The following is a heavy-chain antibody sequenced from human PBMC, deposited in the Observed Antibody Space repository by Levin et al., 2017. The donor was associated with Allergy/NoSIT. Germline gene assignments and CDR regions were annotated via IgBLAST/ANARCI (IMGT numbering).Heavy chain of an antibody. J-gene: IGHJ4*02. CDR2: ISGSGGST. V-gene: IGHV3-23*01. CDR3: AKDLTDFWSGWGFFDY. Sequence: GESLKISCAASGFTFSSYAMSWVRQAPGKGLEWVSAISGSGGSTYYADSVKGRFTISRDNSKNTLYLQMNSLRAEDTAVYYCAKDLTDFWSGWGFFDYWGQGTLVTVSS. CDR1: GFTFSSYA. D-gene: IGHD3-3*01.